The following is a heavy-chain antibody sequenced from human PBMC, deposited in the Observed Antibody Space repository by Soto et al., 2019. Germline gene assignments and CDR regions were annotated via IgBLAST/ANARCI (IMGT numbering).Heavy chain of an antibody. Sequence: QVQLVQSGAEVKKPGASVKVSCKASGYTFTSYGISWVRQAPGQGLEWMGWISAYNGNTNYAQKLQGRVTMTTDTSTSTAYMELRSLRSEVTAVYYCARVVDDYGGNSEVGYGMDVWGQGTTVTDSS. CDR2: ISAYNGNT. CDR1: GYTFTSYG. CDR3: ARVVDDYGGNSEVGYGMDV. V-gene: IGHV1-18*01. D-gene: IGHD4-17*01. J-gene: IGHJ6*02.